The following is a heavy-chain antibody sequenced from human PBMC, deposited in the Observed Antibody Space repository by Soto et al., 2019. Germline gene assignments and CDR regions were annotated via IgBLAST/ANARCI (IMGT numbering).Heavy chain of an antibody. V-gene: IGHV1-18*01. J-gene: IGHJ5*02. CDR2: ISAYTDNP. D-gene: IGHD2-2*01. CDR1: GYTFTNYG. CDR3: ARVIPGVEAWFGP. Sequence: QVQLVQSGGEVKKPGASVKVSCKASGYTFTNYGVTWVRQAPGQGLEWMGWISAYTDNPNYAQKFQGRVTMTIDTSTATAYMDLRSLTSDDTAVYYCARVIPGVEAWFGPWGQGTLVTVSS.